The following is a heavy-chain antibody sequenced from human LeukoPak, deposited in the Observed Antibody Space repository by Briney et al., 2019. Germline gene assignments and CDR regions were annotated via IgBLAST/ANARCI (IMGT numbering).Heavy chain of an antibody. CDR3: ASHSGNYSSYDY. D-gene: IGHD5-12*01. V-gene: IGHV5-51*01. CDR1: GYSFASYW. CDR2: IYPGDSDT. J-gene: IGHJ4*02. Sequence: GEFLKISCKGFGYSFASYWIGWVRQMPGKGLEWMGVIYPGDSDTRYSPSFQGQVTISADKSSSTAYLQWSSLKASDTAMYYCASHSGNYSSYDYWGQGTLVTVSS.